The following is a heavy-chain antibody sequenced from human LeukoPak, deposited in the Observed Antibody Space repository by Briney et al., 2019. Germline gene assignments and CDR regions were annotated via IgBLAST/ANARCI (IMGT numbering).Heavy chain of an antibody. Sequence: GGSLRLSCAASGFTFSSYSMNWVRQAPGKGLEWVSSISSSSSYIYYADSVKGRFTISRDNAKNSLYLQMNSLRAEDTAVYYCARDKDRSSWSWFDYWGQGTLVTVSS. D-gene: IGHD6-13*01. CDR1: GFTFSSYS. V-gene: IGHV3-21*01. CDR2: ISSSSSYI. J-gene: IGHJ4*02. CDR3: ARDKDRSSWSWFDY.